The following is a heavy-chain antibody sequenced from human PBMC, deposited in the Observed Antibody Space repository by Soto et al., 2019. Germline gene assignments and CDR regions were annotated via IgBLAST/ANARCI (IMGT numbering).Heavy chain of an antibody. D-gene: IGHD2-15*01. CDR3: ERDGVGFDT. CDR1: GFTFSSYA. CDR2: ISYDGSNK. Sequence: QVQLVESGGGVVQPGRSLRLSCAASGFTFSSYAMHWVRQAPGKGLEWVAVISYDGSNKYYADSVKGRFTISRDNSKNTLYLQMNSLKAEDTAVYYCERDGVGFDTWGQGNLVTVSS. V-gene: IGHV3-30-3*01. J-gene: IGHJ5*02.